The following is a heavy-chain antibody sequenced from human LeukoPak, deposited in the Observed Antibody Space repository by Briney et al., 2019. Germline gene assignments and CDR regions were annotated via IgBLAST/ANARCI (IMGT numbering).Heavy chain of an antibody. J-gene: IGHJ6*02. CDR3: ARDHGDRAMIYGMDV. Sequence: PGGSLRLSCAASGFTFSSYSMNWVRQAPGKGLEWLSYISGSSSTIYYADSVRGRFTISRDNAKNSLYLQMNSLRAEETAEYYCARDHGDRAMIYGMDVWGQGTTVTVSS. D-gene: IGHD4-17*01. V-gene: IGHV3-48*04. CDR2: ISGSSSTI. CDR1: GFTFSSYS.